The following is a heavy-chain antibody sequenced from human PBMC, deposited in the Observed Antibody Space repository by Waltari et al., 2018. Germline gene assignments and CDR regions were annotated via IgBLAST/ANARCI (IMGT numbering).Heavy chain of an antibody. Sequence: QVQLQQWGAGLWKPSETLSLTCAVYAGSVSTYYWRWIRQPPGKGLEWIGEINHSGSTNYNPSHKSLVTIAVDTSKNQFSLKLSSVTAADTAVYYCARARQNYDFWSGYYSSYYFDYWGQGTLVTVSS. D-gene: IGHD3-3*01. V-gene: IGHV4-34*01. CDR1: AGSVSTYY. CDR2: INHSGST. J-gene: IGHJ4*02. CDR3: ARARQNYDFWSGYYSSYYFDY.